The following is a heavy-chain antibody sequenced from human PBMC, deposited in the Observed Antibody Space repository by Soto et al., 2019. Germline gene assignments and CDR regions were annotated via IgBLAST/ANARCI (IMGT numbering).Heavy chain of an antibody. CDR2: IIPIFGTA. CDR1: GGTFSSYA. J-gene: IGHJ2*01. CDR3: ATAFGDYLGYHGDWYFDL. Sequence: QVQLVQSGAEVKKPGSSVKVSCKASGGTFSSYAISWVRQAPGQGLEWMGGIIPIFGTANYAQKFQGRVTNSADEFPNQGHIGLGSLGFEDTAVYYLATAFGDYLGYHGDWYFDLWGRGTLVTVSS. V-gene: IGHV1-69*01. D-gene: IGHD3-10*01.